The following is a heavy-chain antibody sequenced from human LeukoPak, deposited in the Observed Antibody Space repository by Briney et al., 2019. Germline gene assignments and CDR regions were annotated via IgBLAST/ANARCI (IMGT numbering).Heavy chain of an antibody. J-gene: IGHJ5*02. V-gene: IGHV4-39*07. CDR3: AGDPSVAAAGNNWFDP. CDR1: GGSISSGSYY. CDR2: IYYSGST. Sequence: SETLSLTCTVSGGSISSGSYYWGRIRQPPGKGLEWIGSIYYSGSTYNNPSIKSRVLKSRVTISVDTSKNQFSLELNSVTAADTAVYYCAGDPSVAAAGNNWFDPWGQGTLVTVSS. D-gene: IGHD6-13*01.